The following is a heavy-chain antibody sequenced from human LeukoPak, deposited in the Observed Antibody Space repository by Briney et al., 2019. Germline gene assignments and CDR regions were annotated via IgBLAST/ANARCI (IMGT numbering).Heavy chain of an antibody. Sequence: SETLSLTCTVSGGSISSYYWSWIRQPPGKGLEWIGYIYYSGSTNYNPSLKSRVTISVDTSKKQFSLRLSSVTAADTAVYYCARSVSYYYGMDVWGQGTTVTVSS. CDR3: ARSVSYYYGMDV. CDR2: IYYSGST. D-gene: IGHD3-16*01. J-gene: IGHJ6*02. V-gene: IGHV4-59*01. CDR1: GGSISSYY.